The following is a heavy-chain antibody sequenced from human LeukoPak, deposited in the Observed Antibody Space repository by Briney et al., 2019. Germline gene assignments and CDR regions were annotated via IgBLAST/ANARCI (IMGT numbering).Heavy chain of an antibody. CDR2: IYYSGST. Sequence: SETLSLTCTVSGGSISSSSYYWGWIRQPPGKGLEWIGSIYYSGSTYYNPSLKSRVTISVDTYKNQFALKLSSVTAADTVVECGASLDVDERRGYSYGYRTGFDYWGQDTLVTVSS. D-gene: IGHD5-18*01. CDR1: GGSISSSSYY. CDR3: ASLDVDERRGYSYGYRTGFDY. V-gene: IGHV4-39*01. J-gene: IGHJ4*02.